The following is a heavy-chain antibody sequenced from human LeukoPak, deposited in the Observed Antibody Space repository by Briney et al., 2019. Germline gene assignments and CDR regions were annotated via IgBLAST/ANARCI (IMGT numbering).Heavy chain of an antibody. V-gene: IGHV3-7*01. J-gene: IGHJ4*02. CDR2: IKQDGSEK. Sequence: GGSLRLSCTASGFTFSSDAMSWVRQAPGKGLEWVANIKQDGSEKYYVDSVKGRFTISRDNAKNSLYLQMNSLRAEDTAVYYCARDQGRYFDWLPHFDYWGQGTLVTVSS. CDR3: ARDQGRYFDWLPHFDY. D-gene: IGHD3-9*01. CDR1: GFTFSSDA.